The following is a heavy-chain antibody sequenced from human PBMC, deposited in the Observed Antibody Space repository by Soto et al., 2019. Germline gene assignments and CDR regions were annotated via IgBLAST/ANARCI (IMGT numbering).Heavy chain of an antibody. CDR3: AREWWSGSLIGGSL. Sequence: PSETLSLTCAVSGGSVSSTQWWTWVRQAPGKGLEWLGDIYHGGSTHYNPSLKSRVSISVDTSKKQFSLNLTFVTAADTAVYYCAREWWSGSLIGGSLGGEGTLVTVSS. CDR2: IYHGGST. D-gene: IGHD3-3*01. J-gene: IGHJ4*02. V-gene: IGHV4-4*02. CDR1: GGSVSSTQW.